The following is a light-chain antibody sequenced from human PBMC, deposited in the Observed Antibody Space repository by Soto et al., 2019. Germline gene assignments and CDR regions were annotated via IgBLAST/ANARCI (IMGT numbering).Light chain of an antibody. CDR1: SGHSRYA. CDR3: QTWGTGTVV. CDR2: LNSDGSH. J-gene: IGLJ2*01. V-gene: IGLV4-69*01. Sequence: QSALTQSPSASASLGASVKLTCTLSSGHSRYAIAWHQQQPEKGPRYLMKLNSDGSHSKGDGIPDRFSGSSSGAERYLTISSLQSEDEADYYCQTWGTGTVVFGGGTKLTVL.